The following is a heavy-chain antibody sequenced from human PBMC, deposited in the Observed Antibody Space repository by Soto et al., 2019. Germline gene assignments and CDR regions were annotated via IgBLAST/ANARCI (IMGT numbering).Heavy chain of an antibody. D-gene: IGHD3-10*01. Sequence: SETLSLTCSFSGDSVTSHYLTWIRQSPEKGLEWIGYMHYTGFSHYNPSLKGRLTISVDRSKNQFSLKLTSVTAADTAVYYCARTYYYGSGSYRSNYYYGMDVWGQGTTVTVS. CDR1: GDSVTSHY. CDR2: MHYTGFS. J-gene: IGHJ6*02. V-gene: IGHV4-59*02. CDR3: ARTYYYGSGSYRSNYYYGMDV.